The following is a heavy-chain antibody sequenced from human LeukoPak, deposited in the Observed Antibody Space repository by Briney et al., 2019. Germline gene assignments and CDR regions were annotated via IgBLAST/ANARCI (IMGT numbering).Heavy chain of an antibody. CDR2: IYPGDSDT. V-gene: IGHV5-51*01. Sequence: RGESLKISCKGSGYSFTSYWIGWVRQMPGIGLEWMGIIYPGDSDTRYSPSFQGQVTISADKSFSTAYLQWSSLKASDTAMYYCARRASCCKQRFDPWGQGTLVTVSS. CDR1: GYSFTSYW. D-gene: IGHD2-2*01. CDR3: ARRASCCKQRFDP. J-gene: IGHJ5*02.